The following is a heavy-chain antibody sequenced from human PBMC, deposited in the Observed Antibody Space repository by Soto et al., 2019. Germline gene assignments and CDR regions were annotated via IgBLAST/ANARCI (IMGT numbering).Heavy chain of an antibody. J-gene: IGHJ4*02. CDR2: ISDTGGDS. CDR3: VRDLYRSATMPCLDH. D-gene: IGHD1-1*01. V-gene: IGHV3-23*01. Sequence: GGSLRLSCEASGFTFINYAMSWVRQSPGKGLEWVSSISDTGGDSYYADSMDGRFTVSRDNSKNTPYLQINSLRAEDTAIYYCVRDLYRSATMPCLDHWGQGALVTVSS. CDR1: GFTFINYA.